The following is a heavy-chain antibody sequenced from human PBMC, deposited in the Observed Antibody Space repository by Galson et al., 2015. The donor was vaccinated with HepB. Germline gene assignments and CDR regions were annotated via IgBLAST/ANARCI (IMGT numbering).Heavy chain of an antibody. V-gene: IGHV5-51*01. Sequence: QSGAEVKKPGESLKISCKGSRCSFTSYWIGWVRQMPGKGLEWMGIIYPGDSDTRYSPSFQGQVTISADKSISTAYLQWSSLKASDTAMYYCARQGGGSGSYYKDAFDIWGQGTMVTVSS. CDR2: IYPGDSDT. CDR3: ARQGGGSGSYYKDAFDI. J-gene: IGHJ3*02. CDR1: RCSFTSYW. D-gene: IGHD3-10*01.